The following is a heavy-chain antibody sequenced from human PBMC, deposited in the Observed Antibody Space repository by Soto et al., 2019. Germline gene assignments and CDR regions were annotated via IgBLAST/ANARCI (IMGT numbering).Heavy chain of an antibody. J-gene: IGHJ6*02. Sequence: QVQLVESGGGLVKPGGSLRLSCAASGFTFSDYYMNWFRQAPGKGLEWVSYITPSGDSIYYADSVKGRFTISRDNAKNSLHLQMNSLRAEDTAVYSCARAYGGPLSYYGIDVWGQGTTVTVSS. D-gene: IGHD4-17*01. V-gene: IGHV3-11*01. CDR3: ARAYGGPLSYYGIDV. CDR1: GFTFSDYY. CDR2: ITPSGDSI.